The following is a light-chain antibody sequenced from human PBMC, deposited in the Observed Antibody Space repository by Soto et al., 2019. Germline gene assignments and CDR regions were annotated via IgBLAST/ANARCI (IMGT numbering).Light chain of an antibody. CDR3: QQLNSYPLT. CDR1: QCIRND. V-gene: IGKV1-17*01. CDR2: GAS. J-gene: IGKJ3*01. Sequence: QMTQSPSSLSASVGDRVTITCRASQCIRNDLGCYQQKPVKAPKLLIYGASSLQSGVPSRFSGSGSGTEFTLTISSLQPEDFATYYCQQLNSYPLTFGPGTKVDI.